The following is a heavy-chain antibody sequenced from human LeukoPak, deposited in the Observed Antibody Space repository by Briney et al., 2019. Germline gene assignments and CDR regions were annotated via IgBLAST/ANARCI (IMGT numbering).Heavy chain of an antibody. CDR1: GFTFRSYD. J-gene: IGHJ4*02. Sequence: GGSLRLSCAASGFTFRSYDMHWVRQAPGKGLEWVAFIRYDGSNKYYADSVRGRFTISRDNSKNTLYLQMNSLRAEDTAVYYCAKGSRWYIDYWGQGTLVTVSS. CDR3: AKGSRWYIDY. D-gene: IGHD6-13*01. CDR2: IRYDGSNK. V-gene: IGHV3-30*02.